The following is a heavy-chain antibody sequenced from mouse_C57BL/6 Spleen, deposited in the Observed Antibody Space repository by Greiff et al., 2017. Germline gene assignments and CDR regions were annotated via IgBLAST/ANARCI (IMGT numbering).Heavy chain of an antibody. CDR2: ISSGGDYI. D-gene: IGHD2-4*01. CDR3: TRDSPLYYDYDAFAY. CDR1: GFTFSSYA. V-gene: IGHV5-9-1*02. J-gene: IGHJ3*01. Sequence: EVQGVESGEGLVKPGGSLKLSCAASGFTFSSYAMSWVRQTPEKRLEWVAYISSGGDYIYYADTVKGRFTISRDNARNTLYLQMSSLKSEDTAMYYCTRDSPLYYDYDAFAYWGQGTLVTVSA.